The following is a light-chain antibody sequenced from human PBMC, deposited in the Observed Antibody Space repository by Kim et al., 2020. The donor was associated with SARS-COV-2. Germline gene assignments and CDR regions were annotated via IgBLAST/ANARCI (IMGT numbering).Light chain of an antibody. Sequence: EIVLTQSPGTLSLSPGERATLSCRASQSVSSSYLAWYQQKPGQAPRLLIYGASSRATGIPDRFSGSGSGTDFTLTISRLEPEDFAVYYCQQYGSSTWTFGQVTKVDIK. CDR1: QSVSSSY. CDR3: QQYGSSTWT. V-gene: IGKV3-20*01. J-gene: IGKJ1*01. CDR2: GAS.